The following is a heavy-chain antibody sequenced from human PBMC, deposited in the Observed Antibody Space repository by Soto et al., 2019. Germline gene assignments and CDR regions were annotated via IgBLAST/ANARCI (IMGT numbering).Heavy chain of an antibody. D-gene: IGHD2-8*01. CDR1: GFTFSDYY. Sequence: GGSLRLSCAASGFTFSDYYMSWIRQAPGKGLEWVSYISSSSSYTNYADSVKGRFTISRDNAKNSLYLQMNSLRAEDTAVYYCARFKAVWTPSDYWGQGTLVTVSS. V-gene: IGHV3-11*06. CDR3: ARFKAVWTPSDY. CDR2: ISSSSSYT. J-gene: IGHJ4*02.